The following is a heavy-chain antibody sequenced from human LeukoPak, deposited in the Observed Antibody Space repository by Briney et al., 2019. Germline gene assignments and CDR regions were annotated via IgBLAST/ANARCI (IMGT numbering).Heavy chain of an antibody. CDR2: ISSSGSTI. Sequence: GGSLRLSCAASGFTFSDYYMSWIRQAPGKGLEWVSYISSSGSTIYYADSVKGRFTISRDNSKNTLYLQMNSLRAEDTAVYYCARDRDSSGYSDYWGQGTLVTVSS. D-gene: IGHD3-22*01. CDR3: ARDRDSSGYSDY. J-gene: IGHJ4*02. V-gene: IGHV3-11*04. CDR1: GFTFSDYY.